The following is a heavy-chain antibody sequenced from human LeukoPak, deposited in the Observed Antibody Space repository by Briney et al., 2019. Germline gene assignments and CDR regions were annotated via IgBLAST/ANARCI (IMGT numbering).Heavy chain of an antibody. V-gene: IGHV3-30*01. J-gene: IGHJ4*02. CDR2: ISYDGSNK. CDR1: GFTFSSYA. D-gene: IGHD3-22*01. Sequence: PGRPLRLSCAASGFTFSSYAMHWVRQAPGKGLEWVAVISYDGSNKYYADSVKGRFTISRDNSKNTLYLQMNSLRAEDTAVYYCARGNFTNYYDSSGYSETFDYWGQGTLVTVSS. CDR3: ARGNFTNYYDSSGYSETFDY.